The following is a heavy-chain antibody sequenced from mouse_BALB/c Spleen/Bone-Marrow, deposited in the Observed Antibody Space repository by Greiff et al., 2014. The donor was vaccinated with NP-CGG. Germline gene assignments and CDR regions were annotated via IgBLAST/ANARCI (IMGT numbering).Heavy chain of an antibody. J-gene: IGHJ2*01. V-gene: IGHV1S16*01. Sequence: PGQGLEWIGEINPSNGGTNFNEKFKSKATLTVDKSSSTAYMQLSSLTSEDSAVYYCTRSTMITYFDYWGQGTTLTVSS. D-gene: IGHD2-4*01. CDR3: TRSTMITYFDY. CDR2: INPSNGGT.